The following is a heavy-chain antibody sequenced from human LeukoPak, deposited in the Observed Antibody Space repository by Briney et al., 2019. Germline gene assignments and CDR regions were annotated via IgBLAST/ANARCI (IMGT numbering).Heavy chain of an antibody. D-gene: IGHD4-17*01. Sequence: GGSLRLSCAASGFTFSSYSMNWVGQAPGKGLEGVSSISSSSSYIYYADSVKGRFTISRDNSKNTLYLQMNSPRAEDTAVYYCARSLSTYGFDYWGQGTLVTVSS. CDR2: ISSSSSYI. J-gene: IGHJ4*02. V-gene: IGHV3-21*01. CDR3: ARSLSTYGFDY. CDR1: GFTFSSYS.